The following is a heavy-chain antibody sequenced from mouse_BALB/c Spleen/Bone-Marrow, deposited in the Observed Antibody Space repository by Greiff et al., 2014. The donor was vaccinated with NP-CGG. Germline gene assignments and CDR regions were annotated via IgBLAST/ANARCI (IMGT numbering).Heavy chain of an antibody. CDR1: GFNIKDTY. Sequence: EVQLQQSGAELVKPGASVKLSCTASGFNIKDTYIHWVKQRPEQGLEWIGRIDPANGNTKYDPKFQGKATITTDTSSNTAYLQLSSLTSEDTAIDYCAQGYDWAMDYWGQGTSVTVSS. J-gene: IGHJ4*01. D-gene: IGHD2-14*01. CDR2: IDPANGNT. CDR3: AQGYDWAMDY. V-gene: IGHV14-3*02.